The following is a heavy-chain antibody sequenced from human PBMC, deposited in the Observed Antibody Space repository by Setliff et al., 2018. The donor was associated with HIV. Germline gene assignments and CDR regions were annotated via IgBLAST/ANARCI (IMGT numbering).Heavy chain of an antibody. J-gene: IGHJ6*03. CDR3: ARGRGYYYYYMDV. CDR2: TYPGDSDT. Sequence: GESLKISCKGSGYTFTSYWIGWVRQMAGKGLEWLGITYPGDSDTTYSPSFQGHITISADKSISTAYLRWSSLKASDTAMYYCARGRGYYYYYMDVWGKGTTVTVSS. V-gene: IGHV5-51*01. D-gene: IGHD3-10*01. CDR1: GYTFTSYW.